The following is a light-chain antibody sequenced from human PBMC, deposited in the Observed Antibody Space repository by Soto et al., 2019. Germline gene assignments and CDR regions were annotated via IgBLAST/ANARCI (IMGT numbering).Light chain of an antibody. CDR2: NDN. CDR3: AAWDDSLNARGV. CDR1: RSNIASNA. Sequence: QSVLTQPPSASGTPGQRVTISCSGSRSNIASNAVSWYQQLPGTAPKLLIYNDNQRPSGVPDRFSASKSGTSASLAISGLKSEDEADYYCAAWDDSLNARGVFGGGTKLTVL. V-gene: IGLV1-44*01. J-gene: IGLJ3*02.